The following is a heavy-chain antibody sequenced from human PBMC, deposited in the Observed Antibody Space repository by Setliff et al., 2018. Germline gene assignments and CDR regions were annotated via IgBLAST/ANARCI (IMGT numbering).Heavy chain of an antibody. V-gene: IGHV3-33*06. CDR1: GFTFSNYG. Sequence: GGSLRLSCVASGFTFSNYGIHWVRQAPGKGLEWVALIWNDGSNKFYGDSVRGRFTISRDNSKSTLYLQMNSLRAEDTAVYYCAKTRGSNWNFFYYMDVWGKGTTVTVSS. J-gene: IGHJ6*03. D-gene: IGHD1-1*01. CDR3: AKTRGSNWNFFYYMDV. CDR2: IWNDGSNK.